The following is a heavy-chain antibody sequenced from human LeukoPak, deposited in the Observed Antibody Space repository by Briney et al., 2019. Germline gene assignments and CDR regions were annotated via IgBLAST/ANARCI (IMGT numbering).Heavy chain of an antibody. CDR1: GGSISSHY. CDR3: ARGKEDRDIVVVPAALRTYYYMDV. CDR2: IYYSGST. V-gene: IGHV4-59*11. Sequence: SETLSLTCTVSGGSISSHYWSWIRQPPGKGLEWIGDIYYSGSTNYNPSLKSRGTISVDTSKNQFSLKLSSVTAADTAVYYCARGKEDRDIVVVPAALRTYYYMDVWGKGTTVTVSS. J-gene: IGHJ6*03. D-gene: IGHD2-2*01.